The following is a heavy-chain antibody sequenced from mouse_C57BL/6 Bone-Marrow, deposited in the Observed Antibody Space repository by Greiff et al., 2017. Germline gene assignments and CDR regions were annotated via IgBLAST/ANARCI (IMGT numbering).Heavy chain of an antibody. V-gene: IGHV5-6*01. CDR3: ARHYLLRFAY. CDR1: GFTFSSYG. CDR2: ISSGGSYT. J-gene: IGHJ3*01. Sequence: EVQLVESGGDFVKPGGSLKLSCAASGFTFSSYGMSWVRQTPDTRLEWVATISSGGSYTYYPDSVKGRVTISRDNAKNTLYLQMSSLKSEDTAMYYCARHYLLRFAYWGQATLVTVSA. D-gene: IGHD1-1*01.